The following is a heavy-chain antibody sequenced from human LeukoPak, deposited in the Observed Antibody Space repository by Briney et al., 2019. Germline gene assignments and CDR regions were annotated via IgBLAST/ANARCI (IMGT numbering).Heavy chain of an antibody. V-gene: IGHV3-23*01. D-gene: IGHD4-23*01. CDR2: ISGSGGST. Sequence: GGSLRLSCAASGFTFSSYAMSWARQAPGKGLEWVSAISGSGGSTYYADSVKGRFTISRDNSKNTLYLQMNSLRAEDTAVYYCAKDNYGGNPLGYYYYYMDVWGKGTTVTVSS. CDR3: AKDNYGGNPLGYYYYYMDV. J-gene: IGHJ6*03. CDR1: GFTFSSYA.